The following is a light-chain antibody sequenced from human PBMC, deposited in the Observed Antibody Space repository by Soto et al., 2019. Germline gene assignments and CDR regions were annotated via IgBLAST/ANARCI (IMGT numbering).Light chain of an antibody. CDR1: QSLNSL. CDR2: DAS. CDR3: QHYNSYSSWT. V-gene: IGKV1-5*01. J-gene: IGKJ1*01. Sequence: DIQMTQSPSTLSASVGDRVTITCRASQSLNSLLAWYQQKPGRAPKLLIYDASTLESGVPSRFSGSGSGTEFTLTISSLQTDDFATYYCQHYNSYSSWTFGQGTKVEIK.